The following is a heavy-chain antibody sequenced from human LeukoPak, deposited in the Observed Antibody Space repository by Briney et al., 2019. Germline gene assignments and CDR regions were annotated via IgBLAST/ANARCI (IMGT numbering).Heavy chain of an antibody. CDR2: ISSSSSTI. CDR1: GFTFSNAW. J-gene: IGHJ4*02. CDR3: ARGGEVLLWFGDASFDY. Sequence: GGSLRLSCAVSGFTFSNAWMSWVRQAPGKGLEWVSYISSSSSTIYYADSVKGRFTISRDNAKNSLYLQMNSLRAEDTAVYYCARGGEVLLWFGDASFDYWGQGTLVTVSS. V-gene: IGHV3-48*04. D-gene: IGHD3-10*01.